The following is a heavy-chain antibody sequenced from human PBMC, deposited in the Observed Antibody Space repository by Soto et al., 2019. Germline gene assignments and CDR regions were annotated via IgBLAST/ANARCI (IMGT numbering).Heavy chain of an antibody. J-gene: IGHJ3*01. D-gene: IGHD5-12*01. Sequence: QVHLEQSGAEVKKPGSSVKVSCKASGGIFKTDAVAWVRQAPGQGLEWVGGLTPLYGTANYAQKFQGRVTITTDESTGAAYMEVSSLRAEDTGVYYCVRVLTLGNRSGGEGFDVWGQGTMVTVSS. V-gene: IGHV1-69*01. CDR1: GGIFKTDA. CDR3: VRVLTLGNRSGGEGFDV. CDR2: LTPLYGTA.